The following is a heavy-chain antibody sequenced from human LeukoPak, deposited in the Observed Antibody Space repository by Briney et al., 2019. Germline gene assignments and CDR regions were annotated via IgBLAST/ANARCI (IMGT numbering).Heavy chain of an antibody. CDR1: GGSISSSNW. Sequence: SGTLSLTCAVSGGSISSSNWWSWVRQPPGKGLEWIGEIYHSGSTNYNPSLKSRVTISVDTSKNQFSLKLSSVTAADTAVYYCARLLGTGYYYYYMDVWGKGTTVTVSS. V-gene: IGHV4-4*02. D-gene: IGHD3/OR15-3a*01. J-gene: IGHJ6*03. CDR3: ARLLGTGYYYYYMDV. CDR2: IYHSGST.